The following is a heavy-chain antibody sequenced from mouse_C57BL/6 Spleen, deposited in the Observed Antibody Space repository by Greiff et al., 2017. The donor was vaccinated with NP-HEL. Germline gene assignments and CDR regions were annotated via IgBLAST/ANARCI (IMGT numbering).Heavy chain of an antibody. CDR1: GFTFSSYA. CDR2: ISDGGSYT. J-gene: IGHJ3*01. V-gene: IGHV5-4*01. CDR3: ARDPLYGNYGFAY. D-gene: IGHD2-1*01. Sequence: EVMLVESGGGLVKPGGSLKLSCAASGFTFSSYAMSWVRQTPEKRLEWVATISDGGSYTYYPDNVKGRFTISRDNAKNNLYLQMSHLKSEDTAMYYCARDPLYGNYGFAYWGQGTLVTVSA.